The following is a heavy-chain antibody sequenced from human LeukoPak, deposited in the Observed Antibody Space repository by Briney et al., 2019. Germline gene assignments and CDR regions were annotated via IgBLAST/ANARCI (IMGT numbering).Heavy chain of an antibody. Sequence: PSETLSLTCAVSGGSISSGGYPWSWIRQPPGKGLEWIGYIYHSGSTYYNPSLKSRVTISVDRSKNQFSLKLSSVTAADTAVYYCARDSSSGGAFDIWGQGTMVTVSS. CDR2: IYHSGST. D-gene: IGHD2-15*01. CDR1: GGSISSGGYP. CDR3: ARDSSSGGAFDI. J-gene: IGHJ3*02. V-gene: IGHV4-30-2*01.